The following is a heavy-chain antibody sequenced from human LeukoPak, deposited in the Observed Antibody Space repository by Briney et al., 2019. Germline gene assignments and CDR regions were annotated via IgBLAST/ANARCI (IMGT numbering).Heavy chain of an antibody. V-gene: IGHV3-23*01. CDR2: ISGSGGST. J-gene: IGHJ4*02. CDR3: AKSYGGITIFGVVTTFDY. CDR1: GFTFSSYS. Sequence: GGSLRLSCAASGFTFSSYSMNWVRQAPGRGLEWVSAISGSGGSTYYADSVKGRFTISRDNSKNTLYLQMNSLRAEDTAVYYCAKSYGGITIFGVVTTFDYWGQGTLVTVSS. D-gene: IGHD3-3*01.